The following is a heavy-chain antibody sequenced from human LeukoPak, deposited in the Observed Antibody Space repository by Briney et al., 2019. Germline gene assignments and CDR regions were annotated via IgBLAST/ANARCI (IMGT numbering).Heavy chain of an antibody. CDR2: ISAYNGNT. V-gene: IGHV1-18*01. CDR3: ARRYSGSYFLSWFDP. Sequence: ASVKVSCKASGYTFTSYGMSWVRQAPGQGLEWMGWISAYNGNTNYAQKPQGRVTMTTDTSTSTAYMELRRLRSDDTAVYYCARRYSGSYFLSWFDPWGQGTLVTVSS. J-gene: IGHJ5*02. D-gene: IGHD1-26*01. CDR1: GYTFTSYG.